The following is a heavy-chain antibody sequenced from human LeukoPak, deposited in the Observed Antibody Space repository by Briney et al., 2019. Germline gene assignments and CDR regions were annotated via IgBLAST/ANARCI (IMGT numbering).Heavy chain of an antibody. CDR2: ISGDGGST. J-gene: IGHJ6*03. CDR3: AKDRTYYDFWSGYYDYYMDV. V-gene: IGHV3-43*02. CDR1: GFTFDDYA. D-gene: IGHD3-3*01. Sequence: PGGSLRLSCAASGFTFDDYAMHWVRQAPGKGLEWVSLISGDGGSTYYADSVKGRSTISRDNSKNSLYLQMNSLRTEDTALYYCAKDRTYYDFWSGYYDYYMDVWGKGTTVTVSS.